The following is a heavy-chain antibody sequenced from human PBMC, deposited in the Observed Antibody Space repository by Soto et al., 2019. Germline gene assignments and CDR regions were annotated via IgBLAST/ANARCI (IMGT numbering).Heavy chain of an antibody. CDR1: GFTFSSYA. CDR2: ISYDGSNK. CDR3: ARDLGAARPGPFDY. D-gene: IGHD6-6*01. V-gene: IGHV3-30-3*01. Sequence: PGGSLRLSCAASGFTFSSYAMHWVRQAPGKGLEWVAVISYDGSNKYYADSVKGRFTISRDNSKNTLYLQMNSLRAEDTAVYCCARDLGAARPGPFDYWGQGTLVTVSS. J-gene: IGHJ4*02.